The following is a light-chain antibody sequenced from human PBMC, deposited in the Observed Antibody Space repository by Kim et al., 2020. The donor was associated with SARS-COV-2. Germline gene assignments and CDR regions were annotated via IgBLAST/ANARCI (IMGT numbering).Light chain of an antibody. V-gene: IGLV2-14*03. Sequence: QSITISCTGTSSDIGGYNYVSWYQQHPGKAPKLMIYGVTNRPSGVSNRFSGSKSGNTASLTISGLHAEDEADYYCSSYTISNTLVVFGGGTQLTVL. CDR1: SSDIGGYNY. CDR3: SSYTISNTLVV. J-gene: IGLJ3*02. CDR2: GVT.